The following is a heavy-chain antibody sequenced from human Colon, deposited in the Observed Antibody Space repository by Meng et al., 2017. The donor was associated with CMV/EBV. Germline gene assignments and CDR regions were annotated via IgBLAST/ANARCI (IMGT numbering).Heavy chain of an antibody. CDR1: GFTFSSHD. J-gene: IGHJ4*02. D-gene: IGHD5-24*01. V-gene: IGHV3-48*01. Sequence: GESLKISCAASGFTFSSHDMNWVRQAPGEGLEWVSYIGIHDTVTSYADSVKGRFTISRDNAKNSLYLQMNSLRSEDTAVYYCARDQMGIIDFDYWGQGPLVTVSS. CDR3: ARDQMGIIDFDY. CDR2: IGIHDTVT.